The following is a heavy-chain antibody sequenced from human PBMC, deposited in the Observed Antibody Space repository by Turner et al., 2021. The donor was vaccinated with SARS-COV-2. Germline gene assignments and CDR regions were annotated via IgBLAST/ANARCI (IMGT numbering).Heavy chain of an antibody. Sequence: QVQLQQWGAGLLKPSEPLSLTCAVYGGSFSGYYWNWIRQPPEKGLEWIGEIHPSGTTYHNPSLKGRVTMSVDTSKNQFYLKVSSVTAADTAVYYCAKGDDSRKSGLLWGQGTLVTVSS. CDR2: IHPSGTT. V-gene: IGHV4-34*02. J-gene: IGHJ4*02. D-gene: IGHD2-15*01. CDR3: AKGDDSRKSGLL. CDR1: GGSFSGYY.